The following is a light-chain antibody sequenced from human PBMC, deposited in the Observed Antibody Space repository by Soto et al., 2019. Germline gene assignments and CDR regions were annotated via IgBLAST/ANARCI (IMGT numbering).Light chain of an antibody. CDR3: GTWDSSLSGWA. V-gene: IGLV1-51*01. J-gene: IGLJ3*02. CDR1: SSNIGNNY. CDR2: DNN. Sequence: QSVLTQPPSVSAAPGQTVTISCSGSSSNIGNNYVSWYQQLPGTAPKVLIYDNNKRPSGIPDRFSGSKSGTSATLGITGLQTGDEADYYCGTWDSSLSGWAFGGGTKVTVL.